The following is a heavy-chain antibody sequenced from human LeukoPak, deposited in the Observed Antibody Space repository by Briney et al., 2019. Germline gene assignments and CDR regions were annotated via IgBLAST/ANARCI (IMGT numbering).Heavy chain of an antibody. Sequence: SVKVSCKASGATFSSYAISWVRQAPGQGLEWMGGIIPIFGTANYAQKFQGRVTITTDESTSTAYMELSSLRSEDTAVYYCARSSGDSYYDILTGYYYWGQGTLVTVSS. CDR1: GATFSSYA. J-gene: IGHJ4*02. V-gene: IGHV1-69*05. D-gene: IGHD3-9*01. CDR2: IIPIFGTA. CDR3: ARSSGDSYYDILTGYYY.